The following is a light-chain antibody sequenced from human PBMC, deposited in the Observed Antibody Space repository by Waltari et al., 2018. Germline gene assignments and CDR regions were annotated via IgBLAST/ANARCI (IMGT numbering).Light chain of an antibody. CDR1: QSVSSY. J-gene: IGKJ3*01. V-gene: IGKV3-11*01. CDR2: DAS. CDR3: QQRSNWPPEFT. Sequence: EIVLTQSPATLSLSPGESATLSCRASQSVSSYLAWYQQKPGQAPRLLIYDASNRATGIPARFSGSESGTDFTLTISSLEPEDFAVYYCQQRSNWPPEFTFGPGTKVDIK.